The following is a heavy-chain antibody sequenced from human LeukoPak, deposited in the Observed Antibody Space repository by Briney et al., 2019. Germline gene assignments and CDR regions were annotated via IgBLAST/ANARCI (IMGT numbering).Heavy chain of an antibody. CDR1: GGSFSGYY. J-gene: IGHJ4*02. V-gene: IGHV4-34*01. CDR2: INHSGST. CDR3: ARGSQSLGYCSGGSCRAKIFDY. Sequence: PSETLSLTCAVYGGSFSGYYWSWIRQPPGKGLEWIGEINHSGSTNYNPSLKSRVTISVDTSKNQFSLKLSSVTAADTAVYYCARGSQSLGYCSGGSCRAKIFDYRGQGTLVTVSS. D-gene: IGHD2-15*01.